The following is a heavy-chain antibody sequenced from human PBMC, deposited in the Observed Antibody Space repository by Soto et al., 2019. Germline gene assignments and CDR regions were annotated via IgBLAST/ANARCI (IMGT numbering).Heavy chain of an antibody. CDR3: ARREIQGPIDY. CDR1: GYSISSSNW. J-gene: IGHJ4*02. V-gene: IGHV4-28*01. CDR2: IYYSGTT. Sequence: QVQLQESGPGLVKPSDTLSLTCAVSGYSISSSNWWGWIRQPPGKGLEWIGYIYYSGTTFYNPSLNSRVTMSVDTSKNQFSLKLTSVTAVDTAVYYCARREIQGPIDYWGQGTLVTVSS. D-gene: IGHD1-26*01.